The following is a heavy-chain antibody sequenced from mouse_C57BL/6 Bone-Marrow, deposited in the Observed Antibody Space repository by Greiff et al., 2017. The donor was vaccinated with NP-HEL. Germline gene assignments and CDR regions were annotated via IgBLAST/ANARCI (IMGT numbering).Heavy chain of an antibody. CDR3: TGFSREDWYWYFDV. CDR2: IRLKSDNYAT. D-gene: IGHD3-1*01. V-gene: IGHV6-3*01. J-gene: IGHJ1*03. Sequence: EVKLEESGGGLVQPGGSMKLSCVASGFTFSNYWMNWVRQSPEKGLEWVAQIRLKSDNYATHYAESVKGRFTISRDDSKSSVYLQMNNLRAEDTGIYYCTGFSREDWYWYFDVWGTGTTVTVSS. CDR1: GFTFSNYW.